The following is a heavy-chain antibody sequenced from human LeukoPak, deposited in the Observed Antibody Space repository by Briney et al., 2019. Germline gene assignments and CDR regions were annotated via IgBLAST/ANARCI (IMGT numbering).Heavy chain of an antibody. D-gene: IGHD6-19*01. Sequence: ASVKVSCKASGYTFTSYGISWVRQAPGQGLEWMGWISTHNGNTNYAERVQGRVSLTTDTSTSTAYMELRSLRSDDTAVYYCATVKQWLLQDHYYYMDVWGKGTTVTVSS. CDR3: ATVKQWLLQDHYYYMDV. CDR1: GYTFTSYG. J-gene: IGHJ6*03. V-gene: IGHV1-18*01. CDR2: ISTHNGNT.